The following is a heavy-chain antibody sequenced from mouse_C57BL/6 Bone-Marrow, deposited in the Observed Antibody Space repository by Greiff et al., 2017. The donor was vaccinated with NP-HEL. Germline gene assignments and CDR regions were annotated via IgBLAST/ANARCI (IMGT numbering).Heavy chain of an antibody. CDR2: IYPSDSET. Sequence: QVQLQQPGAELVRPGSSVKLSCKASGYTFTSYWMDWVKQRPGQGLEWIGNIYPSDSETHYNQKFKDKATLTVDKSSSTAYMRLSSLTSEDSAVYYCARALLCPRRGDYWGQGTTLTVSS. CDR1: GYTFTSYW. D-gene: IGHD2-10*01. V-gene: IGHV1-61*01. J-gene: IGHJ2*01. CDR3: ARALLCPRRGDY.